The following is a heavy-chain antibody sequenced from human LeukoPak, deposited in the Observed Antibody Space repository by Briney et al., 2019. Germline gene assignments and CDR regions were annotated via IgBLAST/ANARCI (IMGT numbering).Heavy chain of an antibody. CDR3: AGGTYYYSDY. CDR2: VYYSGSA. D-gene: IGHD1-26*01. Sequence: SETLYLTCTVSGGSISSYYWSWIRQPPGKGVEWIGYVYYSGSAHYNPSLKSRVTISVDTSKNQFSLKVSSVTAADTAIYHCAGGTYYYSDYWGQGTLVTVSS. V-gene: IGHV4-59*01. J-gene: IGHJ4*02. CDR1: GGSISSYY.